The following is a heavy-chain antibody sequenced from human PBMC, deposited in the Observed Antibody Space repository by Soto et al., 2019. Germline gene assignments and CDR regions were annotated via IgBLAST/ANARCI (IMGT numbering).Heavy chain of an antibody. D-gene: IGHD6-13*01. CDR3: VRIRNRSKVLDI. Sequence: PGGSLRLSCAASGFTFSGYYMSWIRQAPGNGLEWVSYISSSGSTIYYADSVKGRFTISSDNARNSLYLQMNSLRADDTAVYYCVRIRNRSKVLDIGLKGTLVTVSS. J-gene: IGHJ3*02. CDR1: GFTFSGYY. V-gene: IGHV3-11*04. CDR2: ISSSGSTI.